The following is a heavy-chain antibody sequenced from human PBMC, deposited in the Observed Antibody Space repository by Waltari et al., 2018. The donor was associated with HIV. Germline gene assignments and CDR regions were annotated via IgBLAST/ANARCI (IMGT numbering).Heavy chain of an antibody. CDR1: GFTSSNLR. Sequence: QVQLMESGGAVVQPGMSLELPCAAPGFTSSNLRLHWVLQSPGQGLDWVAFISFYGRNENYADAVKGRFTISRDNSKNTVYLKMNSLRADDTAVYYCAKEGWALRQFGYYFDYWGQGTLVTVSS. V-gene: IGHV3-30*18. D-gene: IGHD3-9*01. CDR2: ISFYGRNE. J-gene: IGHJ4*02. CDR3: AKEGWALRQFGYYFDY.